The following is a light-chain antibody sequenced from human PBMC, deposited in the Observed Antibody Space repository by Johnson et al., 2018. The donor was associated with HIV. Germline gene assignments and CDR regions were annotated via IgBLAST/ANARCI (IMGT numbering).Light chain of an antibody. J-gene: IGLJ1*01. CDR1: SSNIGNNY. CDR3: GTWDSSLSAYV. CDR2: DNN. Sequence: QSILTQPPSVSAAPGQKVTISCSGSSSNIGNNYVSWYQQVPGTAPKLLIYDNNKRPSGIPDRFSGSKSGTSATLGITGLLTGDEADHYCGTWDSSLSAYVVGTGTKVTVL. V-gene: IGLV1-51*01.